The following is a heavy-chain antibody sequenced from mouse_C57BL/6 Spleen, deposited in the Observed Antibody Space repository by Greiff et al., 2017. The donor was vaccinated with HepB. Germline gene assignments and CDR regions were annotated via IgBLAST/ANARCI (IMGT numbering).Heavy chain of an antibody. CDR3: ARYSGYFDY. Sequence: QVQLQQPGAELVKPGASVKLSCKASGYTFTSHWMHWVKQRPGQGLEWIGMIHPNSGSTNYNEKFKSKATLTVDKSSSTAYMQLSSLTSEDSAGYYCARYSGYFDYWGQGTTLTVSS. J-gene: IGHJ2*01. CDR1: GYTFTSHW. D-gene: IGHD5-1*01. V-gene: IGHV1-64*01. CDR2: IHPNSGST.